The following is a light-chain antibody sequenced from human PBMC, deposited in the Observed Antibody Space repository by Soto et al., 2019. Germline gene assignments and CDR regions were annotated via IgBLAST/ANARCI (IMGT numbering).Light chain of an antibody. CDR1: SSDVGGYIY. CDR2: DVS. V-gene: IGLV2-11*01. Sequence: QSALTQPRSVSGSPGQSVTISCTGTSSDVGGYIYVSWYQQYPAKAPKVMIYDVSRRPSGVPDRFSGSKSGNTASLTISGLQAEDEAVYYCCSYAGNKTVVFGGGTKLTVV. J-gene: IGLJ3*02. CDR3: CSYAGNKTVV.